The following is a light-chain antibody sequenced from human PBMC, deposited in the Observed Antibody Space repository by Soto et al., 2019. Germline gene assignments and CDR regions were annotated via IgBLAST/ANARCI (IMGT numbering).Light chain of an antibody. CDR2: GNS. V-gene: IGLV1-40*01. CDR1: SSNIGAGYD. Sequence: QSVLTQPPSVSGAPGQRVTISCTGSSSNIGAGYDVHGYQQLPGTAPKLLIYGNSNRPSGVPDRFSGAKSGTSASLAITGLQAADEADYYCQSYDSSLSGVVFGGGTQLTVL. CDR3: QSYDSSLSGVV. J-gene: IGLJ3*02.